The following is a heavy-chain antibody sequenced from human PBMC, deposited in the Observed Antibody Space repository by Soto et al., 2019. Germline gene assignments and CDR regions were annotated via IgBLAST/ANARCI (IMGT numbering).Heavy chain of an antibody. CDR2: IYYDGNT. D-gene: IGHD4-17*01. CDR1: GVSSTSGAYY. V-gene: IGHV4-31*03. J-gene: IGHJ3*01. Sequence: PSETLSRTCTLSGVSSTSGAYYWTWVRQHPGKGLEWIGYIYYDGNTYFRPSLKSRLTISIDTSKNQFSLKLSSVTAADTAMYYCARARLRAVYAFDFWGQGTMVTVSS. CDR3: ARARLRAVYAFDF.